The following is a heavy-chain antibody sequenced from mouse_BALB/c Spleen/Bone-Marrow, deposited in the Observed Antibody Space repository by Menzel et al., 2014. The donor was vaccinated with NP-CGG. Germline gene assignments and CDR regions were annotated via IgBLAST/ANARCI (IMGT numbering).Heavy chain of an antibody. J-gene: IGHJ3*01. D-gene: IGHD2-1*01. CDR3: ASPIYYGNYGFAY. V-gene: IGHV1-9*01. CDR1: GYTFSSYW. CDR2: ILPGSGSI. Sequence: QVQLQQSGAELMKPGASVKISCKATGYTFSSYWIEWVKQRPGHGLEWIGEILPGSGSIKYNEKFKGEATFTADTSSNTAYMQLSSLTSEDSAVYYCASPIYYGNYGFAYWGQGTLVTVSA.